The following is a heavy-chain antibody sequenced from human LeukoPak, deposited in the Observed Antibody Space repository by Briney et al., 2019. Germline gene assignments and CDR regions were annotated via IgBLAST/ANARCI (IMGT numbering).Heavy chain of an antibody. CDR2: ISAYNGNT. V-gene: IGHV1-18*01. CDR1: GFTFSTYW. CDR3: ARFLDAWSGLDY. D-gene: IGHD3-3*01. J-gene: IGHJ4*02. Sequence: GGSLRLSCAASGFTFSTYWMSWVRQAPGQGLEWMGWISAYNGNTNYAQKLQGRVTMTTDTSTSTAYMELRSLRSDDTAVYYCARFLDAWSGLDYWGQGTLVTVSS.